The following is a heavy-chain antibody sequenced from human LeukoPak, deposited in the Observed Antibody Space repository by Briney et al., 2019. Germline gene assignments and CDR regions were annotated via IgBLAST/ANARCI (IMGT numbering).Heavy chain of an antibody. CDR2: IYYSGST. CDR3: ARAFGAGTSPRINWFDP. CDR1: GGSISSGGYY. D-gene: IGHD6-19*01. J-gene: IGHJ5*02. Sequence: SETLSLTCTVSGGSISSGGYYWSWIRQHPGTGLEWIGYIYYSGSTYYHPSLKSRVTISVDTSKNQFSLKLSSVTAADTAVYYCARAFGAGTSPRINWFDPWGQGTLVTVSS. V-gene: IGHV4-31*03.